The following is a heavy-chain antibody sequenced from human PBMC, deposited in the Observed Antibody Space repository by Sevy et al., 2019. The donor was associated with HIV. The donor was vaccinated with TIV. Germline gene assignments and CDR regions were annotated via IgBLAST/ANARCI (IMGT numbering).Heavy chain of an antibody. Sequence: GGSLRLSCAASGFTFSSYDMHWVRQVTGKGLEWVSVIGSSGDPYYPGYVKGRLTTSRENAKNSVYLQMNSLRAGDTAVYYCARSGGYSDNGMDVWGQGTTVTVSS. CDR3: ARSGGYSDNGMDV. CDR2: IGSSGDP. CDR1: GFTFSSYD. J-gene: IGHJ6*02. V-gene: IGHV3-13*05. D-gene: IGHD5-12*01.